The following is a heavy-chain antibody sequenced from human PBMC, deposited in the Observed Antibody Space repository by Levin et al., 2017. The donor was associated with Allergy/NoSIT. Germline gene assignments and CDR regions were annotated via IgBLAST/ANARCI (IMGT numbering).Heavy chain of an antibody. J-gene: IGHJ3*01. CDR3: GRRGGSGWHGGFDY. D-gene: IGHD6-19*01. Sequence: PSETLSLICSVSGGSITITSYYWGWIRQPPGKGLEWIGNIYFSGSTYYSPSLKSRVTISVDTSKNQFSLTFTPVTAADTAVYYCGRRGGSGWHGGFDYWGQGTMVTVSS. CDR2: IYFSGST. V-gene: IGHV4-39*01. CDR1: GGSITITSYY.